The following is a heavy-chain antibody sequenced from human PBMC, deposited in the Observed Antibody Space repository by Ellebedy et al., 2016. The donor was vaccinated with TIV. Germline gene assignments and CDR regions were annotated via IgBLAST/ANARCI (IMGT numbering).Heavy chain of an antibody. V-gene: IGHV3-9*01. CDR3: VKDKSVSGFSFWFFDL. Sequence: GGSLRLXXAAFGFNFDDYAMHWVRQAPGKDLEWVSGISWNSGSVNYADSVKGRFTISRDNVNDSLHLQMNSLRPEDTVFYYCVKDKSVSGFSFWFFDLWGRGTLVTVSS. D-gene: IGHD3-22*01. CDR2: ISWNSGSV. CDR1: GFNFDDYA. J-gene: IGHJ2*01.